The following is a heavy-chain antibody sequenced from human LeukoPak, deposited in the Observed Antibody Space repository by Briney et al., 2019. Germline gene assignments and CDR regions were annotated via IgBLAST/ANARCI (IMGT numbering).Heavy chain of an antibody. D-gene: IGHD1-7*01. V-gene: IGHV4-34*01. J-gene: IGHJ4*02. Sequence: SETLSLTCAVYGGSFSGYYWSWIRLPPGKGLEWIGEINHSGSTNYNPSLKRRVTISVDTSKNQFSLQLSSVTAADTAVYYCARLVSNYYFDYGGQGTLVTVSS. CDR2: INHSGST. CDR3: ARLVSNYYFDY. CDR1: GGSFSGYY.